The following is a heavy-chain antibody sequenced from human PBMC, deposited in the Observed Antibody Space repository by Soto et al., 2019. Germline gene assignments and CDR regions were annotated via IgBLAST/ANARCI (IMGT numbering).Heavy chain of an antibody. Sequence: SVKVSCKASGFTFTSSAVQWVRQARGQRLEWIGWIVVGSGNTNYAQKFQERVTITRDMSTSTAYMELSSLRSEDTAVYYCASAPPWGSSSFYYYYGMDGLGQGSTVTVS. V-gene: IGHV1-58*01. CDR1: GFTFTSSA. D-gene: IGHD6-13*01. CDR2: IVVGSGNT. J-gene: IGHJ6*02. CDR3: ASAPPWGSSSFYYYYGMDG.